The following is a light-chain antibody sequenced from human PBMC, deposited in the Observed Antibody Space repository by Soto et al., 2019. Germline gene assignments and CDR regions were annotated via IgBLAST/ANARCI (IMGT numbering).Light chain of an antibody. J-gene: IGKJ1*01. CDR1: QSVYNNY. CDR3: HQFGSSPRT. V-gene: IGKV3-20*01. Sequence: EIVLTQSPGTLSLSPGERATLSCRASQSVYNNYLAWFQQKPGQAPRLLIYGGSSRATGIPDRFSGSGSGTDFTLTISRLEPEDFALYYCHQFGSSPRTFGQGTKVEI. CDR2: GGS.